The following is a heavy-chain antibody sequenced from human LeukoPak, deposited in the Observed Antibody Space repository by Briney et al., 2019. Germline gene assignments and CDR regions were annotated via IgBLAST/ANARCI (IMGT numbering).Heavy chain of an antibody. Sequence: PGGSLRLSCAASGFTFSSYAMHWVRQAPGKGLEWVAVISYGGSNKYYADSVKGRFTISRDNAKNSLYLQMNSLRAEDTAVYYCARVEEWELVDDTFDSWGQGTMVTVSS. CDR2: ISYGGSNK. CDR1: GFTFSSYA. V-gene: IGHV3-30*04. CDR3: ARVEEWELVDDTFDS. J-gene: IGHJ3*02. D-gene: IGHD1-26*01.